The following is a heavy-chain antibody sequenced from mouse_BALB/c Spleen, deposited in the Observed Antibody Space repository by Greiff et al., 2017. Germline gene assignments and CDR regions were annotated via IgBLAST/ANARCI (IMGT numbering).Heavy chain of an antibody. D-gene: IGHD2-14*01. J-gene: IGHJ4*01. CDR2: ISSGGST. CDR3: ARGEVRREDYAMDY. V-gene: IGHV5-6-5*01. CDR1: GFTFSSYA. Sequence: EVQRVESGGGLVKPGGSLKLSCAASGFTFSSYAMSWVRQTPEKRLEWVASISSGGSTYYPDSVKGRFTISRDNARNILYLQMSSLRSEDTAMYYCARGEVRREDYAMDYWGQGTSVTVSS.